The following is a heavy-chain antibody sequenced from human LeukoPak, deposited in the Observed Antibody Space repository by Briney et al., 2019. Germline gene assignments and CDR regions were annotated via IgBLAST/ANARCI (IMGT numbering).Heavy chain of an antibody. V-gene: IGHV3-64*01. CDR1: GFTFSSYN. CDR2: ITTNGGTS. D-gene: IGHD4-17*01. Sequence: GGSLRLSCAASGFTFSSYNMHWVRQAPGKGLEYVSAITTNGGTSFYANSVKGRFTISRDNSKNMAYLQMDSLRAEDMAVYYCARRTSVTTGFDHWGQGTLVTVSS. J-gene: IGHJ4*02. CDR3: ARRTSVTTGFDH.